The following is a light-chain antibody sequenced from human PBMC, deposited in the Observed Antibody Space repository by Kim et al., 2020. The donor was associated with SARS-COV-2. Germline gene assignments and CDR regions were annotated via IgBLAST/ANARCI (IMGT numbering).Light chain of an antibody. CDR1: SSNMGNND. J-gene: IGLJ2*01. V-gene: IGLV1-51*01. CDR3: ATWDHSLNVYVV. CDR2: DND. Sequence: KVTTFCPGSSSNMGNNDVTWYQQLPGTAPKLLIYDNDKRPPGIPDRFSGSKSGTSATLAITGLQTGDEADYYCATWDHSLNVYVVFGGGTQLTVL.